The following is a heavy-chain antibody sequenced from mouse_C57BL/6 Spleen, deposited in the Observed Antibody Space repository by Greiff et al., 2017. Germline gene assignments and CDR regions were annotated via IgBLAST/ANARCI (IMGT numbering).Heavy chain of an antibody. D-gene: IGHD1-1*01. CDR3: ARADYYYGLAY. CDR1: GFTFTSYW. Sequence: QVQLQQPGTELVKPGASVKLSCKASGFTFTSYWMHWVKQRPGQGLEWIGNINPLNGGTNYDEKFKSKATLTGDKSTSTAYMQLSSLTSEDSAVYYCARADYYYGLAYWGQGTLVTVSA. J-gene: IGHJ3*01. V-gene: IGHV1-53*01. CDR2: INPLNGGT.